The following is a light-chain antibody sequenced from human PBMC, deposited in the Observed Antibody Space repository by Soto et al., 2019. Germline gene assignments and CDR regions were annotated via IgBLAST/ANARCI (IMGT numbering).Light chain of an antibody. V-gene: IGKV1-8*01. CDR1: QVISRY. CDR3: QQYYSYPLT. CDR2: AAS. Sequence: AIRMTQSPSSFSASTGDRVTITCRASQVISRYLAWYQQKPGKAPKLLIYAASTLQSGVSSRFSGSGSGTDFTLTISCLQSEDFATYYCQQYYSYPLTFGGGTKVEIK. J-gene: IGKJ4*01.